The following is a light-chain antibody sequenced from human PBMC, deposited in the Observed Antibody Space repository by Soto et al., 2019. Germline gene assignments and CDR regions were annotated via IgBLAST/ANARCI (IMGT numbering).Light chain of an antibody. CDR2: GAS. CDR1: QSFSSSY. Sequence: IVLTQSPGTLSLSPGERATLSCRASQSFSSSYLAWYQQKPGQAPRLIIYGASSRATGIPDRFSGSGSGTDFTLTISRLEPEDFAVYYCQQYGTSITFGQGTRLEI. CDR3: QQYGTSIT. V-gene: IGKV3-20*01. J-gene: IGKJ5*01.